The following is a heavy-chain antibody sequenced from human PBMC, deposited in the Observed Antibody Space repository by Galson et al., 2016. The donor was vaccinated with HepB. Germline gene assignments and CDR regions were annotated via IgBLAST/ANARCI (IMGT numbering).Heavy chain of an antibody. D-gene: IGHD5-12*01. CDR3: ARDKDYLLPITPN. CDR1: GYTFAAYY. V-gene: IGHV1-2*02. J-gene: IGHJ4*02. CDR2: INPSSGGT. Sequence: SVKVSCKASGYTFAAYYIHWVRQAPGQGLEWMGWINPSSGGTNLAQQLQGRVTMTRDTSVTTAYMDVSGLRSEDTAMYYWARDKDYLLPITPNWGQGTLVTVSS.